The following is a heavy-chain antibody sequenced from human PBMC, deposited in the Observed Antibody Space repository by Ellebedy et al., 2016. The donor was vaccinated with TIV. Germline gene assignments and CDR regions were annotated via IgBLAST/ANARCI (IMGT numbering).Heavy chain of an antibody. Sequence: GESLKISXAASGFTFRSYGMHWVRQAPGKGLEWVAVISFDGNNAYFSDSVRGRFTISRDNSKNTLYLQMNSLRGDETAVYYCAKDGSSRDYGDYFDYWGQGTLVTVSS. CDR1: GFTFRSYG. CDR2: ISFDGNNA. V-gene: IGHV3-30*18. D-gene: IGHD4-17*01. J-gene: IGHJ4*02. CDR3: AKDGSSRDYGDYFDY.